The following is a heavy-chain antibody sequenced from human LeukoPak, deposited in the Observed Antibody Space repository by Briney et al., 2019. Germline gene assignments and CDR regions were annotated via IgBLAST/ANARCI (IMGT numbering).Heavy chain of an antibody. CDR1: GYDFPVYY. V-gene: IGHV1-2*02. CDR3: ATKGGLTPNTLAM. CDR2: MDPKSGDT. D-gene: IGHD2-15*01. Sequence: ASVKVSCKASGYDFPVYYMHWVRQAPGQGLEWMGWMDPKSGDTIYAPKFQGRVSMTADTSIATAYMQLTSLAFDDSAIYYCATKGGLTPNTLAMWGPGTIVTVSS. J-gene: IGHJ3*01.